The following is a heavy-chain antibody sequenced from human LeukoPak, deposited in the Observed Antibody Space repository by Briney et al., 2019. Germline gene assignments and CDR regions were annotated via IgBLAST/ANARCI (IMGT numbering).Heavy chain of an antibody. D-gene: IGHD4-17*01. CDR3: AGSDYGDYLPGY. V-gene: IGHV4-4*07. CDR2: IYTSGST. CDR1: GGSINIYY. J-gene: IGHJ4*02. Sequence: SSETLCLTCTVSGGSINIYYWSWIRQPAGKGLEWIGRIYTSGSTNYNPSLKTRVTMSVDTSKNQFSLKLSSVTAADTAVYYCAGSDYGDYLPGYWGQGTLVTVSS.